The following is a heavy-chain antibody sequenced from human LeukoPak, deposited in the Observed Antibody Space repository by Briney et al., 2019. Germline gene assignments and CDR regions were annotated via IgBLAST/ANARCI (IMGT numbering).Heavy chain of an antibody. V-gene: IGHV1-46*01. CDR1: GYTFTSYD. CDR2: INPNGGNT. J-gene: IGHJ4*02. Sequence: GASEKVSCKASGYTFTSYDMYWVRQAPGQGLGWVGRINPNGGNTSYAQKFQGRVTMTRDTSTKTLYMELSSLTSEDMAVYYCARGVGSSWAKEFDCWGQGTLATASS. CDR3: ARGVGSSWAKEFDC. D-gene: IGHD6-13*01.